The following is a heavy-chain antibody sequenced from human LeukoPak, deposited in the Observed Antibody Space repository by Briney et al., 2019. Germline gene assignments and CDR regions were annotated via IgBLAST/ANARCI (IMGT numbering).Heavy chain of an antibody. CDR3: TREKVRSIAAAGTSYYYYYMDV. V-gene: IGHV3-73*01. D-gene: IGHD6-13*01. CDR2: IRSKANSYAT. Sequence: GGSLRLSCAASGFTFSGSAMHWVRQASGKGLEWVGRIRSKANSYATAYAASVKGRFTISRDDSKNTAYLQMNSLKTEDTAVYYCTREKVRSIAAAGTSYYYYYMDVWGKGTTVTVSS. J-gene: IGHJ6*03. CDR1: GFTFSGSA.